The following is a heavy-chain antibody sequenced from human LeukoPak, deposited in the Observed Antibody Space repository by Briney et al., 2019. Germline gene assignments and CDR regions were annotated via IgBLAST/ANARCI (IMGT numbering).Heavy chain of an antibody. Sequence: SGPALAKPTQTLTLTCTFPGFSLSTSGMCVSWIRQPPGKALEWLARIDWDDDKYYSTSLKTRLTISEDTSKNQVVLTMTNMDPVDTATYYCARAPLGGIAAAGTTSYGMDVWGQGTTVTVSS. CDR2: IDWDDDK. D-gene: IGHD6-13*01. CDR1: GFSLSTSGMC. CDR3: ARAPLGGIAAAGTTSYGMDV. V-gene: IGHV2-70*11. J-gene: IGHJ6*02.